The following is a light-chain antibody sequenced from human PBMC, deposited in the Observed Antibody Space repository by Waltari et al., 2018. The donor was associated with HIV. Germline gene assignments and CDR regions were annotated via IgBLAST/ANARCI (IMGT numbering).Light chain of an antibody. CDR1: SSNIGSNH. CDR3: AAWDDSLNGPWV. V-gene: IGLV1-44*01. Sequence: QSVMTQPPSASGTPGQRVNISCSGSSSNIGSNHVKWTQQLPRTAPKLLISSNNQRPSGVPDRFSGSKSGTSASLAISGLQSEDEADYYCAAWDDSLNGPWVFGGGTKLTVL. J-gene: IGLJ3*02. CDR2: SNN.